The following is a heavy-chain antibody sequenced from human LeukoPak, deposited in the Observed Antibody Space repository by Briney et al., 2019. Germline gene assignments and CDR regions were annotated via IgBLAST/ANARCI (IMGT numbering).Heavy chain of an antibody. CDR3: ARGGYDFWSGYRAFDY. D-gene: IGHD3-3*01. V-gene: IGHV4-61*01. CDR1: RGSVSSGSYY. J-gene: IGHJ4*02. Sequence: SETLSLTCTVSRGSVSSGSYYWSWIRQPPGKGLEWIGYIYYSGSTNYNPSLKSRVTISVDTSKNQFSLKLSSVTAADTAVYYCARGGYDFWSGYRAFDYWGQGTLVTVSS. CDR2: IYYSGST.